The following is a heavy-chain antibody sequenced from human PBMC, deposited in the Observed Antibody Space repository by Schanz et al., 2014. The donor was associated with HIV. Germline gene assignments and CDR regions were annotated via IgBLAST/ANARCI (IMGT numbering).Heavy chain of an antibody. J-gene: IGHJ6*02. D-gene: IGHD2-2*01. Sequence: QVQLVESGGGVVQPGRSLRLSCAASGFTFRSYGMHWVRQAPGKGLEWVAVTWYDGSNKYYADSVKGRFTISRDNSKNTLFLQMNSLRAEDTAVYFCARDVAGCSGTACYGYGMDVWGQGTTVTVSS. CDR2: TWYDGSNK. CDR3: ARDVAGCSGTACYGYGMDV. CDR1: GFTFRSYG. V-gene: IGHV3-33*01.